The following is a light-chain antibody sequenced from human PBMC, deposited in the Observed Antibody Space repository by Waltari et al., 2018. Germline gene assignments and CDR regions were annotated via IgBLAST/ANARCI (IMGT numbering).Light chain of an antibody. CDR1: QSVSSY. V-gene: IGKV3-11*01. Sequence: EIVSTQSPATLSLSPGERATLSCRASQSVSSYLAWYQQKPGQAPRLLIYDASNRATGIPARFSGSGSGTYFTLTISSLEPEDFAVYYCQQRSNWPPLTFGGGTKVEIK. CDR2: DAS. CDR3: QQRSNWPPLT. J-gene: IGKJ4*01.